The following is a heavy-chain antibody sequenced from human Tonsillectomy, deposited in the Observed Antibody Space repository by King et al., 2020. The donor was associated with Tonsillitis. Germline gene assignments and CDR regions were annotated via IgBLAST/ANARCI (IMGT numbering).Heavy chain of an antibody. CDR1: GFTFSRFG. CDR2: IRYDGSNT. J-gene: IGHJ4*02. V-gene: IGHV3-30*02. CDR3: ANSLGMATFDK. D-gene: IGHD5-24*01. Sequence: HVQLVESGGGVVQPGGSLRLSCAASGFTFSRFGMHWVRQAPGKGLEWVAFIRYDGSNTYYTDSVKGRFTISRDNSKNTLYFQMNSLTVEDSAVYYCANSLGMATFDKWGQGTLVTVSS.